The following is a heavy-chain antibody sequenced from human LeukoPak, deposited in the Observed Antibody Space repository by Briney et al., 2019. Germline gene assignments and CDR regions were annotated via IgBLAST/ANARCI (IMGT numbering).Heavy chain of an antibody. Sequence: GRSLRLSCAASGFTFSRYAVHWVRQAPGKGLEWVAVISYDGSKKYYADSVKGRFTISRDTSKNTLYLQMNSLRAEDTAVYYCARDGAGSFDIWGQGTMVTVSS. CDR3: ARDGAGSFDI. CDR2: ISYDGSKK. V-gene: IGHV3-30-3*01. J-gene: IGHJ3*02. D-gene: IGHD3-16*01. CDR1: GFTFSRYA.